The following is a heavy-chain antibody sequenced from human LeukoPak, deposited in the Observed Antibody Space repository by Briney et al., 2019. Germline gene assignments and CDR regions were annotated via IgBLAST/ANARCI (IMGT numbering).Heavy chain of an antibody. Sequence: GASLRLTCAASGFSFRNYAMSWVRQAPGKGLEWVSAITGSGGGTYYADSVKGRFTISRDNSKNTLFLQMNGLRAEDTAVYYCARRAAYNSAWYHTDFWGQGTLVTVSS. CDR2: ITGSGGGT. J-gene: IGHJ4*02. CDR1: GFSFRNYA. CDR3: ARRAAYNSAWYHTDF. V-gene: IGHV3-23*01. D-gene: IGHD6-19*01.